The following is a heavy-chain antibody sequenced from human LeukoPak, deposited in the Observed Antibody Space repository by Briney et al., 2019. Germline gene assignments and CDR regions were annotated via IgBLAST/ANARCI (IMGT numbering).Heavy chain of an antibody. Sequence: SETLSLTCSVSGDSISYFYWSWIRQAAGKGLEWIGRIHSSGSTDYNPSLKSRVTISIDTSKNQFSLKLTSVTAADTAVYYCARDSGTTGEVKFDPWGQGTLVTVSS. V-gene: IGHV4-4*07. CDR1: GDSISYFY. J-gene: IGHJ5*02. D-gene: IGHD3-10*01. CDR2: IHSSGST. CDR3: ARDSGTTGEVKFDP.